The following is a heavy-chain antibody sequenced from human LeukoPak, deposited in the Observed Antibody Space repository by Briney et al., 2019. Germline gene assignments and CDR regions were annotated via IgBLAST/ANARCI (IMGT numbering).Heavy chain of an antibody. Sequence: GGSLRLSCAASGFTFNGYRMSWVRRAPGKGLEWLSDISSSGRTKNYADSVTGRFTVSRDNAKNSLYLQMNSLRAEDTAVYYCANVDYYLDYWGQGTLVTVSS. V-gene: IGHV3-48*01. D-gene: IGHD4-17*01. CDR3: ANVDYYLDY. CDR1: GFTFNGYR. J-gene: IGHJ4*02. CDR2: ISSSGRTK.